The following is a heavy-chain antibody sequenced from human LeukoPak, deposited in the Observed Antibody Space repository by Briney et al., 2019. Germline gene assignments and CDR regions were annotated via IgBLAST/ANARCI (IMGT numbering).Heavy chain of an antibody. CDR2: IYYSGST. V-gene: IGHV4-59*01. CDR3: ARDGVSALNLYSDL. Sequence: KPSETLSLTCTVSGGSISSYYWSWIRQPPGKGLEWIGYIYYSGSTNYNPSLKSRVIISVDTSKNQFSLSLISVTAADTAVYYCARDGVSALNLYSDLWGRGTLVTVSS. D-gene: IGHD3-3*01. CDR1: GGSISSYY. J-gene: IGHJ2*01.